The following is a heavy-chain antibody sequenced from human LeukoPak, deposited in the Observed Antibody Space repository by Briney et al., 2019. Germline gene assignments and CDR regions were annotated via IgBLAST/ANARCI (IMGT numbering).Heavy chain of an antibody. CDR3: ARVDVVPAANHIYYYYGMDV. V-gene: IGHV1-69*04. CDR2: IIPILGIA. J-gene: IGHJ6*02. CDR1: GGTFSSYA. Sequence: SVKVSCKASGGTFSSYAISWVRQAPGQGLEWMGRIIPILGIANYAQKFQGRVTITADKSTSTAYMELSSLRSEDTAVYYCARVDVVPAANHIYYYYGMDVWGQGTTVTVSS. D-gene: IGHD2-2*01.